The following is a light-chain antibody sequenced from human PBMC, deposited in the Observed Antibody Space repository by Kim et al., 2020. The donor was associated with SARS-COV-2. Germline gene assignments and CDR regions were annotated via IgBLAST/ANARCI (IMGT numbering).Light chain of an antibody. CDR3: CSYARGSAYV. Sequence: GQSSTISCNGTSSDVGGYNYVSWYQQHPGKAPKLLIYDVINRPSGVSNRFSGSKSGNTASLTISGLQAEDEADYYCCSYARGSAYVFVPGTKVTVL. J-gene: IGLJ1*01. V-gene: IGLV2-14*03. CDR1: SSDVGGYNY. CDR2: DVI.